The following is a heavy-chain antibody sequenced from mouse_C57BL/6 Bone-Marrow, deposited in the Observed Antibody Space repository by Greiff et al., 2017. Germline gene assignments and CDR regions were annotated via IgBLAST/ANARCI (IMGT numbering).Heavy chain of an antibody. J-gene: IGHJ3*01. V-gene: IGHV1-53*01. CDR2: INPSNGGT. CDR3: ARPLYGSSYWFAY. Sequence: VQLQQPGTELVKPGASVKLSCKASGYTFTSYWMHWVKQRPGQGLEWIGNINPSNGGTNYNEKFKSKATLTVDKSSSTAYMQLSSLTSEDSAVYYCARPLYGSSYWFAYWGQGTLVTVSA. CDR1: GYTFTSYW. D-gene: IGHD1-1*01.